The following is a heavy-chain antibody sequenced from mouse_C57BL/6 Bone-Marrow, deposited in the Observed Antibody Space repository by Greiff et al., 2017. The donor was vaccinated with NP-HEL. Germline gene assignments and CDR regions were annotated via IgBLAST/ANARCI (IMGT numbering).Heavy chain of an antibody. V-gene: IGHV2-2*01. CDR1: GFSLTSYG. D-gene: IGHD2-5*01. CDR2: IWSGGST. CDR3: ASYYSNAMDY. Sequence: QVQLKQSGSGLVQPSQSLSITCTVSGFSLTSYGVHWVRQSPGKGLEWLGVIWSGGSTDYNAAFISRLSISKDNSKSQVFFKMNSLQADDTAIYYCASYYSNAMDYWGQGTSVTVSS. J-gene: IGHJ4*01.